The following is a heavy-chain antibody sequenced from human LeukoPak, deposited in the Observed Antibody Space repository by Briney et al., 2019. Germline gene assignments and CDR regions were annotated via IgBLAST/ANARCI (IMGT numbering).Heavy chain of an antibody. CDR3: AKVVVPAAIPWFDP. CDR1: GFTFSSYA. V-gene: IGHV3-23*01. Sequence: GGFLRLSCAASGFTFSSYAMSWVRQAPGRGLEWVSAISGSGGSTYYADSVKGRFTISRDNSKNTLYLQMNSLRAEDTAVYYCAKVVVPAAIPWFDPWGQGTLVTVSS. CDR2: ISGSGGST. D-gene: IGHD2-2*01. J-gene: IGHJ5*02.